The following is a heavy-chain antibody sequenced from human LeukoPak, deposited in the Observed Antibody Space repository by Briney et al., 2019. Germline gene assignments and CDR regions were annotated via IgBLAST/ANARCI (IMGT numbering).Heavy chain of an antibody. D-gene: IGHD3-10*01. CDR3: ARVWRFGYFDY. V-gene: IGHV3-7*01. CDR1: GFTFSSYW. CDR2: IKQDGSEK. Sequence: PGGSLRLSCAASGFTFSSYWMSWVRQAPGKGLEWVANIKQDGSEKYYVDSVKGRFTISRDNAKNSLYLQMDSLRAEDTAVYYCARVWRFGYFDYWGQGTLVTVSS. J-gene: IGHJ4*02.